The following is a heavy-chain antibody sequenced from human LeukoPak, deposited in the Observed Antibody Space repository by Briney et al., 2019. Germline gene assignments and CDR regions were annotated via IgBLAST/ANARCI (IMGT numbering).Heavy chain of an antibody. CDR2: INPNSGGT. CDR1: GYTFTGYC. D-gene: IGHD6-19*01. Sequence: ASVKVSCKASGYTFTGYCMHWVRQAPGQGLEWMGWINPNSGGTNYAQKFQGRVTMTRDTSISTAYMELSRLRSDDTAVYYCARGYSSGWRPHDYWGQGTLVTVSS. V-gene: IGHV1-2*02. J-gene: IGHJ4*02. CDR3: ARGYSSGWRPHDY.